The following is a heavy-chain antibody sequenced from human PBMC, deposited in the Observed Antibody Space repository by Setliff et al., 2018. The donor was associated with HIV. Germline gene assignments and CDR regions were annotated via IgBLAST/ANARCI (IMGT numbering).Heavy chain of an antibody. CDR1: GFTFSTYW. D-gene: IGHD3-9*01. V-gene: IGHV3-7*05. Sequence: GSLRLSCAASGFTFSTYWMSWVRQTPGKGLEWVANIKQDGSEQYYMDSVKGRFTVSRDNSKNSLYLEMNHLTTEDTALYYCVKGPVLTGHQLNYYYYGMDVWGQGTTVTVSS. CDR3: VKGPVLTGHQLNYYYYGMDV. CDR2: IKQDGSEQ. J-gene: IGHJ6*02.